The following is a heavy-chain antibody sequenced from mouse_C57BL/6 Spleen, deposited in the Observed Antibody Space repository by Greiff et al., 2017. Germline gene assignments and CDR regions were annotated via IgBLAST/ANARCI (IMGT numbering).Heavy chain of an antibody. D-gene: IGHD1-1*01. V-gene: IGHV14-2*01. CDR2: IDPEDGET. Sequence: EVKLMESGAELVKPGASVKLSCTASGFNIKDYYMHWVKQRTEQGLEWIGRIDPEDGETKYAPKFQGKATITADTSSNTAYLQLSSLTSEDTAVYYCAPTVVGGYYAMDYWGQGTSVTVSS. J-gene: IGHJ4*01. CDR3: APTVVGGYYAMDY. CDR1: GFNIKDYY.